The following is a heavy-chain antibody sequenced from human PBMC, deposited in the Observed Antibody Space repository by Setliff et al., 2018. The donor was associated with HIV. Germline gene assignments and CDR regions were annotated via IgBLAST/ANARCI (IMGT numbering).Heavy chain of an antibody. Sequence: SETLSLTCTVSGGSIIDSRYFWGWIRQPPGTGLEWIGSVYYSGITYYSSSLKSRVTVSVDTSRIQFSLKLTSVTAADTAVYKCVRHVWSDDFLVPGWFDSWSQGTLGTVSS. V-gene: IGHV4-39*01. CDR3: VRHVWSDDFLVPGWFDS. CDR1: GGSIIDSRYF. CDR2: VYYSGIT. D-gene: IGHD3-3*01. J-gene: IGHJ5*01.